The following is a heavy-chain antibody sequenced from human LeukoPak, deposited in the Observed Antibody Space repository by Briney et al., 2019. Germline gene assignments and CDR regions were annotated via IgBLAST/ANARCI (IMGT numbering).Heavy chain of an antibody. CDR3: ARDRPLLYCSGGSCYSGLDAFDI. J-gene: IGHJ3*02. D-gene: IGHD2-15*01. V-gene: IGHV4-31*03. Sequence: SETLSLTCTVSGGSISSGGYYWSWLRQHPGKGLEWTGYIYYSGSTYYNPSLKSRVTISVDTSKNQFSLKLSSLTAADTAVYYCARDRPLLYCSGGSCYSGLDAFDIWGQGTMVTVSS. CDR2: IYYSGST. CDR1: GGSISSGGYY.